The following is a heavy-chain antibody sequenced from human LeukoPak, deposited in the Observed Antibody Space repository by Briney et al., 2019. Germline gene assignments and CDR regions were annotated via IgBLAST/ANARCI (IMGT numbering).Heavy chain of an antibody. CDR3: ARESSSSWEYYYYGMDV. J-gene: IGHJ6*02. D-gene: IGHD6-13*01. V-gene: IGHV4-59*01. CDR2: IFYTGST. Sequence: PSETLSLTCTVSGGSISTYHWTWLRQPPGKRLEWIGYIFYTGSTYYNPSLKSRVTISLDTSKNQFSLKLSSVTAADTAVYYCARESSSSWEYYYYGMDVWGQGTTVTVSS. CDR1: GGSISTYH.